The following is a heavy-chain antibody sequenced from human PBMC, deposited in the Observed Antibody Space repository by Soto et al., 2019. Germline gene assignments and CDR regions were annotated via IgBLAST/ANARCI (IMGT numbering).Heavy chain of an antibody. CDR3: AWNGSGNYYHFDY. Sequence: QVQLVESGGGVVQPGRSLRLSCAASGFTFSNYAMHWVRQAPGKGLEWVAVISYAGRNKYYADSVKGRFTIARDNSKNTLYLRVNSLRADDTAGYYCAWNGSGNYYHFDYWGQGTLVTVSS. CDR2: ISYAGRNK. V-gene: IGHV3-30*04. CDR1: GFTFSNYA. J-gene: IGHJ4*02. D-gene: IGHD3-10*01.